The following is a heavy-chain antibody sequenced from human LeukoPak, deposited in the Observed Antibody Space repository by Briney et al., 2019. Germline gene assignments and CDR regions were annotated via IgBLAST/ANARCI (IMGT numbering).Heavy chain of an antibody. CDR2: ISGRGAST. V-gene: IGHV3-23*01. CDR1: GFTFSSYA. D-gene: IGHD1-26*01. Sequence: GGSLRLSCAASGFTFSSYAMTWVRQAPGKGLEWVSSISGRGASTYYADSVKGRFTISRGNSKNTLYLQMNSLRAEDTAVYYCAKGLLPKVYYFDYWGQGTLVTVSS. CDR3: AKGLLPKVYYFDY. J-gene: IGHJ4*02.